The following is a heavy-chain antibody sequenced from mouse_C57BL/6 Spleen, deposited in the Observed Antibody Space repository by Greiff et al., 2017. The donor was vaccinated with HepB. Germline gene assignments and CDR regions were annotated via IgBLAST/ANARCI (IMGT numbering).Heavy chain of an antibody. CDR2: IYPGDGDT. J-gene: IGHJ2*01. V-gene: IGHV1-82*01. Sequence: VKLMESGPELVKPGASVKISCKASGYAFSSSWMNWVKQRPGKGLEWIGRIYPGDGDTNYNGKFKGKATLTADKSSSTAYMQLSSLTSEDSAVYFCARGGVNFDYWGQGTTLTVSS. CDR1: GYAFSSSW. CDR3: ARGGVNFDY.